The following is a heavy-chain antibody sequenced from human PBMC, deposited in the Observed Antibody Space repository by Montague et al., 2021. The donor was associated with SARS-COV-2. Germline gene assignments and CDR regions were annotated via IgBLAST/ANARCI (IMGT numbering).Heavy chain of an antibody. CDR3: ARGGYYGSGSLLDS. CDR2: ISTLDSYI. CDR1: GFAFSSYL. J-gene: IGHJ4*02. V-gene: IGHV3-21*06. Sequence: SLRLSCAASGFAFSSYLMHWVRQAPGKGLEWVASISTLDSYIYYADSVQGRFTISRDDAKNSLFLQLNSLRVEDTAVYYCARGGYYGSGSLLDSWGQGTLVTVSS. D-gene: IGHD3-10*01.